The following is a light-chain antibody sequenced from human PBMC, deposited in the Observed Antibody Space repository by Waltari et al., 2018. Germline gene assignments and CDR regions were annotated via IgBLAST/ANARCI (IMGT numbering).Light chain of an antibody. J-gene: IGLJ3*02. Sequence: SYELTQPPSVSVSPGQTARITCSGDALSTKYAYWYQQKSGQAPVLVIYEDIKRPTWIPGRFSGSSSGTTATLTISGAHVDDEADYYCYSTDFSGHDRVFGGGTKLTIL. V-gene: IGLV3-10*01. CDR3: YSTDFSGHDRV. CDR2: EDI. CDR1: ALSTKY.